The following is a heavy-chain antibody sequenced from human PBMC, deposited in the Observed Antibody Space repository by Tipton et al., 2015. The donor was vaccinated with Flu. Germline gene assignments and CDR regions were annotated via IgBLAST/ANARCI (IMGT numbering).Heavy chain of an antibody. V-gene: IGHV4-59*01. D-gene: IGHD2-8*01. CDR3: ARAPHCTTGVCFFDY. Sequence: LRLSCSVSGASISSYYWSWIRQSPGKGLEWIGYVYDTGGTNYYPSLKSRVTISLDTSRNQFFPKLTSVTTADTAVYFCARAPHCTTGVCFFDYWGQGALVTVSS. CDR1: GASISSYY. CDR2: VYDTGGT. J-gene: IGHJ4*02.